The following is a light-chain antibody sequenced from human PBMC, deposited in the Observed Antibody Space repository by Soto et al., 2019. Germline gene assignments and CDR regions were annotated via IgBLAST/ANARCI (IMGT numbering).Light chain of an antibody. J-gene: IGLJ1*01. CDR2: DVS. CDR3: TSYTSSSSLDRYV. CDR1: SSDVGGHNY. Sequence: QSALTQPASVSGSPGQSITISCTGTSSDVGGHNYVSWYQHHPGKAPKLVIYDVSSRPSGVSTRFSGSKSGNTAYLSISGLQSDDEADYYCTSYTSSSSLDRYVFGPGTKLTVL. V-gene: IGLV2-14*03.